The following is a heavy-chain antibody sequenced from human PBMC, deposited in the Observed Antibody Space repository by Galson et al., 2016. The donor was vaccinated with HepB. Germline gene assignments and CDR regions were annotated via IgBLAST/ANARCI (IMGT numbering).Heavy chain of an antibody. CDR1: GASVNSGSDY. J-gene: IGHJ6*02. V-gene: IGHV4-61*03. CDR2: IYNNGRA. Sequence: LSLTCTVSGASVNSGSDYWSWIRQPPGKGLEWIGYIYNNGRANNNPSLKSRVTISIDTSKNHFYLKLRSVSTADTAVYYCARGFFYYYYGLDVWGQGTTVTVSS. CDR3: ARGFFYYYYGLDV.